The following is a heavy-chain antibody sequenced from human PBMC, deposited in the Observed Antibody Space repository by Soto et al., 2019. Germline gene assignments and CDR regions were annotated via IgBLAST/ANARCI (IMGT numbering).Heavy chain of an antibody. J-gene: IGHJ4*02. Sequence: EVQLVESGGGLVQPGGSLRLSCAASGFTFSSYWMHWVRQAPGKGLVWVSRINSDGSSTSYADSVKGRFTISRDNAKNTLYLQMNSVTAEDTAVYYCARRGYSYVPDYWGQGTLVTVSS. CDR3: ARRGYSYVPDY. CDR1: GFTFSSYW. V-gene: IGHV3-74*01. CDR2: INSDGSST. D-gene: IGHD5-18*01.